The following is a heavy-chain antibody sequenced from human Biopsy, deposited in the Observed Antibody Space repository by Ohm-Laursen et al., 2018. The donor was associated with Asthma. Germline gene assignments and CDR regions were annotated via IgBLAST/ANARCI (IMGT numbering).Heavy chain of an antibody. V-gene: IGHV1-69*01. CDR3: ARGGYYGDRRYHNGLDV. Sequence: SSVKVSCKAHGDILSSFGIKRVRKAPGQGLEWMGGFIPIYGTTHTAQKFQGRVTITADESTSTAYMELTSLRKEDTAVYYCARGGYYGDRRYHNGLDVWGQGTTVTVSS. D-gene: IGHD4-17*01. CDR2: FIPIYGTT. CDR1: GDILSSFG. J-gene: IGHJ6*02.